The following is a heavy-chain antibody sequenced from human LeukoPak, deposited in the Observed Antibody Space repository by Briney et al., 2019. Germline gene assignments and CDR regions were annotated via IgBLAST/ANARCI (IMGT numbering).Heavy chain of an antibody. CDR2: IHNSGST. CDR1: GYSISSGYL. J-gene: IGHJ6*03. CDR3: AREVRARDDKFYYYMDV. Sequence: SETLSLTCSVSGYSISSGYLWGWIRQPPGKGLEGIATIHNSGSTNYNPSLKSRVAISVDTSKNQFSLKLSSVTAADTAVYYCAREVRARDDKFYYYMDVWGKGTTVTVSS. D-gene: IGHD3-10*01. V-gene: IGHV4-38-2*02.